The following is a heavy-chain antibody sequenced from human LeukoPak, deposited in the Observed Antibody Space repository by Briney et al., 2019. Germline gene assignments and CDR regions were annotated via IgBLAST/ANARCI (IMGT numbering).Heavy chain of an antibody. D-gene: IGHD3-22*01. CDR1: GGSISSSSYY. CDR2: IYYSGST. CDR3: ARLRAYYYDSSGSFDY. J-gene: IGHJ4*02. V-gene: IGHV4-39*01. Sequence: SETLSLTCTVSGGSISSSSYYWGWIRQPPGKGLEWIGSIYYSGSTYYNPSLKSRVTISVDTSKNQFSLKLSSVTAADTAVYYCARLRAYYYDSSGSFDYWGQGTLVTVSS.